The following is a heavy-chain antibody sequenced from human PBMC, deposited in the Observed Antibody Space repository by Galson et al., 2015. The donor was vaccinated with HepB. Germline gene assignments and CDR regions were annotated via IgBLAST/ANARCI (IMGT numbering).Heavy chain of an antibody. CDR1: GFTFSSYA. J-gene: IGHJ4*02. CDR2: ISGSGGST. CDR3: AKVPGYSGSYSPFDY. Sequence: SLRLSCAASGFTFSSYAMSWVRQAPGKGLEWVSAISGSGGSTYYADSVKGRFTISRDNSKNTLYLQMNSLRAEDTAVYYCAKVPGYSGSYSPFDYWGQGTLVTVSS. D-gene: IGHD1-26*01. V-gene: IGHV3-23*01.